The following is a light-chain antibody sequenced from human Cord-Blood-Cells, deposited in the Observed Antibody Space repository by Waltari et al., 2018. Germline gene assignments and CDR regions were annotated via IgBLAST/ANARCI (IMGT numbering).Light chain of an antibody. Sequence: DIQLPHPPSSLSAPVGATPTITCRAGQSISSYLNWYQQKPGNAPKLLIYAASSLQSGVPSRFSGSGSGTDFTLTISSLQPEDFATYYCQQSYSTPLTFGGGTKVEIK. J-gene: IGKJ4*01. CDR2: AAS. CDR3: QQSYSTPLT. V-gene: IGKV1-39*01. CDR1: QSISSY.